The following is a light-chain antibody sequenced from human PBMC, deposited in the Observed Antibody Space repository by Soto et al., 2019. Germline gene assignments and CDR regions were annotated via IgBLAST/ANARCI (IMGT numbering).Light chain of an antibody. V-gene: IGKV1-6*01. Sequence: AIQMTQSPSSLSASVGDRVTITCRATQDIGNDLGWYQQKPGKAPKLLIYAASSLQSGVPSRFCGSGSGTDFTLTISSLQPEDFATYYCLQDYIYPLTFAQGTRLEIK. CDR1: QDIGND. CDR2: AAS. J-gene: IGKJ5*01. CDR3: LQDYIYPLT.